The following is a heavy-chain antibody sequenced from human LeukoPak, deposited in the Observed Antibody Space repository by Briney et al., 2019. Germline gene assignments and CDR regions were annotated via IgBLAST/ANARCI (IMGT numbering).Heavy chain of an antibody. CDR1: GYTFTSYD. Sequence: ASVKVSCKASGYTFTSYDINWVRQATGQGLEWMGWMNPNSGNTGYAQKFQGRVAMTRNTSISTAYMELSSLRSEDTAVYYCARAYYDFWSGYYDWFDPWGQGTLVTVSS. J-gene: IGHJ5*02. V-gene: IGHV1-8*01. CDR2: MNPNSGNT. CDR3: ARAYYDFWSGYYDWFDP. D-gene: IGHD3-3*01.